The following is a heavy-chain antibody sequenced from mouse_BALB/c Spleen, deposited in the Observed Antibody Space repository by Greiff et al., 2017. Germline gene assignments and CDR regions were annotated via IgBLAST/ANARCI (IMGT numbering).Heavy chain of an antibody. CDR1: GFNIKDTY. V-gene: IGHV14-3*02. J-gene: IGHJ3*01. Sequence: EVQLQESGAELVKPGASVKLSCTASGFNIKDTYMHWVKQRPEQGLEWIGRIDPANGNTKYDPKFQGKATITADTSSNTAYLQLSSLTSEDTAVYYCASSGYVAYWGQGTLVTVSA. D-gene: IGHD3-1*01. CDR2: IDPANGNT. CDR3: ASSGYVAY.